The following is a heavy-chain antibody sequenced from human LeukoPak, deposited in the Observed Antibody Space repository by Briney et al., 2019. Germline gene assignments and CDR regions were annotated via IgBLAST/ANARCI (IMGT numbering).Heavy chain of an antibody. D-gene: IGHD4-17*01. CDR3: ARDPAHDYGDYPNLDY. Sequence: PSETLSLTCTVSGGSISSSSYYWGWIRQPPGKGLEWIGSIYHSGSTYYNPSLKSRVTISVDTSKNQFSLKLSSVTAADTAVYYCARDPAHDYGDYPNLDYWGQGTLVTVSS. CDR1: GGSISSSSYY. V-gene: IGHV4-39*07. CDR2: IYHSGST. J-gene: IGHJ4*02.